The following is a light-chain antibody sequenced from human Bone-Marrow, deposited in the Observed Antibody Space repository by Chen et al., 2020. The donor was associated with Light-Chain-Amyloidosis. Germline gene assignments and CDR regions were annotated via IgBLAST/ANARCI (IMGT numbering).Light chain of an antibody. V-gene: IGLV2-14*01. CDR1: SSDVGAYHY. Sequence: QSALTQPASVSGSPGQSITISCTGTSSDVGAYHYVSWYQQHPGKAPKLMLYDVKDRPSGVSKRFSGSKSGNTASLTISGVQAEDEADYYCTSCTSSNARVLFGGGTKVTVL. CDR2: DVK. J-gene: IGLJ2*01. CDR3: TSCTSSNARVL.